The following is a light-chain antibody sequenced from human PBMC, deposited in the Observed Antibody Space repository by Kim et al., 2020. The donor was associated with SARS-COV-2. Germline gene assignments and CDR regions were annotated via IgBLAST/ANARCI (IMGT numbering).Light chain of an antibody. J-gene: IGLJ3*02. Sequence: ALGQTVRITCQGDSLRSYYPSWYQQKPGQAPVLVIYGKNNRPLGIPDRFSGSTSGNTASLTITGAQAEDEADYYCNSRDSSGNFWVFGGGTKLTVL. CDR1: SLRSYY. CDR2: GKN. CDR3: NSRDSSGNFWV. V-gene: IGLV3-19*01.